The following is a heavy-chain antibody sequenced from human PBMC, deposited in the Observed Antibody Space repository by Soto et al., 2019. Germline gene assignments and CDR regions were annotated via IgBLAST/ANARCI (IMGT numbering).Heavy chain of an antibody. V-gene: IGHV3-23*01. CDR3: AKDRSYVWGSYRINWFDP. CDR1: GFTFSSYA. D-gene: IGHD3-16*02. CDR2: ISGSGGST. Sequence: GGSLRLSCAASGFTFSSYAMSWFRQAPGKGLEWVSAISGSGGSTYYADSVKGRFTISRDNSKNTLYLQMNSLRAEDTAVYYCAKDRSYVWGSYRINWFDPWGQGTLVTVSS. J-gene: IGHJ5*02.